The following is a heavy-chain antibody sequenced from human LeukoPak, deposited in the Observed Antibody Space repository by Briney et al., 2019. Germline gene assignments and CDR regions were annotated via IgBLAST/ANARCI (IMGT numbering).Heavy chain of an antibody. V-gene: IGHV4-59*01. CDR1: GGSISTYY. D-gene: IGHD4-17*01. CDR3: ARVRQTPYGDYGYFDC. Sequence: AETLSLTCTVSGGSISTYYWSWIRQPPGKRLEWIGYIYYSGNTNYNPSLRSRVTISVDTSKNHFSLNLSSVTAADTALYYCARVRQTPYGDYGYFDCWGQGTLVTVSS. J-gene: IGHJ4*02. CDR2: IYYSGNT.